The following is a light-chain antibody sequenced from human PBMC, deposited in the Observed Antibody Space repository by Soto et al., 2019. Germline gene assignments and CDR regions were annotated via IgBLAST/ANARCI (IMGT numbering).Light chain of an antibody. V-gene: IGKV3-15*01. Sequence: EIVMTQSPATLSVSPGESATLSCRASQSVSNNLAWYQQNPGQAPRLLIYGASTRATGIPARFSGTGSGTEFTLTISSLESEDSAVYYCQQYNNWTFGQGTHVEFK. CDR2: GAS. CDR3: QQYNNWT. J-gene: IGKJ1*01. CDR1: QSVSNN.